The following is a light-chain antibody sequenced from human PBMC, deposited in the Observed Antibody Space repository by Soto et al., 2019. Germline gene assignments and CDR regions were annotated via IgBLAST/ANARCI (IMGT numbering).Light chain of an antibody. V-gene: IGKV3-11*01. CDR2: DAS. CDR3: QQRSNWPSIT. Sequence: EIVMTQFPATLSLSPGERAALFCRASQSVSSYLAWYQQKPGQATRLIIYDASNRATGIPARFSGSGSGTDFILTISSLEPEDFAFYYCQQRSNWPSITFGQGTRLEI. CDR1: QSVSSY. J-gene: IGKJ5*01.